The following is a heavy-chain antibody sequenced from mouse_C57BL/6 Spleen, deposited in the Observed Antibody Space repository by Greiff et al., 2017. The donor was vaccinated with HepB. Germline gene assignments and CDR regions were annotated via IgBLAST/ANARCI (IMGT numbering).Heavy chain of an antibody. D-gene: IGHD1-1*01. V-gene: IGHV7-3*01. J-gene: IGHJ4*01. CDR1: GFTFTDYY. CDR2: IRNKANGYTT. CDR3: ARLNYYGAMDY. Sequence: EVHLVESGGGLVQPGGSLSLSCAASGFTFTDYYMSWVRQPPGKALEWLGFIRNKANGYTTEYSASVKGRFTISRDNSQSILYLQMNALRAEDSATYYCARLNYYGAMDYWGQGTSVTVSS.